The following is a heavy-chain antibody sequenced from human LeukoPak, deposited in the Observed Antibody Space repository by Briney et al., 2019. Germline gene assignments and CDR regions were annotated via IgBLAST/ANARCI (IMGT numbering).Heavy chain of an antibody. Sequence: ASVTVSCKASGYTFTSYGISWVRQAPGQGLEWMGWISAYNGNTNYAQKLQGRVTMTTDTSTSTAYMELRSLRSDDTAVYYCARVNRYGQWPVFDYWGQGTLVTVSS. J-gene: IGHJ4*02. D-gene: IGHD6-19*01. V-gene: IGHV1-18*01. CDR1: GYTFTSYG. CDR3: ARVNRYGQWPVFDY. CDR2: ISAYNGNT.